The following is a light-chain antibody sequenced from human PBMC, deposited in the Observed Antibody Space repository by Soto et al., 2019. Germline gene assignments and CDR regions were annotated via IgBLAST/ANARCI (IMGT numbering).Light chain of an antibody. CDR2: EVS. J-gene: IGLJ3*02. CDR3: ASDTSVATLL. Sequence: QSALTQPTSVSGSPGQSITISCTGTSHDIGGDDFVSWYQQYPGRAPRLLISEVSRRPSGVSTRFSGSKSGNTASLTISVHPADDEDLYYCASDTSVATLLFGGGTKLTVL. V-gene: IGLV2-14*01. CDR1: SHDIGGDDF.